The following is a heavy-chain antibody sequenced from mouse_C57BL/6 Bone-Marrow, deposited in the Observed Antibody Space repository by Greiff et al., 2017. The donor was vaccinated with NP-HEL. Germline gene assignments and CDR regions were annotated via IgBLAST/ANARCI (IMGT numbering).Heavy chain of an antibody. V-gene: IGHV1-50*01. CDR1: GYTFTSYW. Sequence: QVQLQQPGAELVKPGASVKLSCKASGYTFTSYWMQWVKQRPGQGLEWIGEIDPSDSYTNYNQKFKGKATLTVDTSSSTAYMQLSSLTSEDSAVYYWARSEYYYGSSYDWYFDVWGTGTTVTVSS. CDR3: ARSEYYYGSSYDWYFDV. CDR2: IDPSDSYT. J-gene: IGHJ1*03. D-gene: IGHD1-1*01.